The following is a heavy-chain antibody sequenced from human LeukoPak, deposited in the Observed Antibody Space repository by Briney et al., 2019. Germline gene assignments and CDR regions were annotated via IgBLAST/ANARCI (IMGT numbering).Heavy chain of an antibody. V-gene: IGHV3-30*04. J-gene: IGHJ4*02. CDR1: GFTFSSYA. D-gene: IGHD2-2*01. Sequence: GRSLRLSCAASGFTFSSYAMHWVRQAPGKGLEWVAVISYDGSNTYYADSVKGRFTISRDNSKNTLYLQMNSLRAEDTAVYYCAKIVVVPAAFDYWGQGTLVTVSS. CDR3: AKIVVVPAAFDY. CDR2: ISYDGSNT.